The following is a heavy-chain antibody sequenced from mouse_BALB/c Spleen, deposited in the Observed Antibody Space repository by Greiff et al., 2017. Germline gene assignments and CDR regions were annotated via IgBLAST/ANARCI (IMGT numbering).Heavy chain of an antibody. V-gene: IGHV5-12-2*01. Sequence: EVKLVESGGGLVQPGGSLKLSCAASGFTFSSYTMSWVRQTPEKRLERVAYISNGGGSAYYPDTVKGRFTISRDNAKNTLYLQMSSLKSEDTAMYYCARQRNYYGSRGYAMDYWGQGTSVTVSS. D-gene: IGHD1-1*01. CDR2: ISNGGGSA. CDR1: GFTFSSYT. J-gene: IGHJ4*01. CDR3: ARQRNYYGSRGYAMDY.